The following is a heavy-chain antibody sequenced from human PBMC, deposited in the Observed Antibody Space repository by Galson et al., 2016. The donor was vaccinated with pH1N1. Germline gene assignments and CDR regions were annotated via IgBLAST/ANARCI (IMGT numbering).Heavy chain of an antibody. CDR1: GFTFSSYS. D-gene: IGHD1-14*01. Sequence: SLRLSCAASGFTFSSYSMNWVRQAPGKGLEWVSYISSSSSTIYYADSVKGRFTISRDNAKNSLYLQMNSLRAEDTAVYYCARGNHYYYYGMDVWGQGTTVTVSS. CDR3: ARGNHYYYYGMDV. V-gene: IGHV3-48*01. J-gene: IGHJ6*02. CDR2: ISSSSSTI.